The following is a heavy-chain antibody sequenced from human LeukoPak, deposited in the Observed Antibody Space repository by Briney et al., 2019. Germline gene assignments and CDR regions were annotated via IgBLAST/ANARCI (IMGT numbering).Heavy chain of an antibody. V-gene: IGHV1-18*01. D-gene: IGHD6-13*01. Sequence: ASVKVSCKASGYTFTNYGISWVRQAPGQGLEWMGWISAYNGNTHYAQNLQGGVTMTTDTLTSTAYMELRSLRSDDTAVYYCARDQSLVAYSSTWFDYWGQGTPVTVSS. CDR3: ARDQSLVAYSSTWFDY. CDR1: GYTFTNYG. CDR2: ISAYNGNT. J-gene: IGHJ4*02.